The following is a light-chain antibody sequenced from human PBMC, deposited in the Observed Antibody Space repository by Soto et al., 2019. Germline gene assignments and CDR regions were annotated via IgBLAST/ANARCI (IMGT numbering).Light chain of an antibody. CDR3: QQYDNRSPLT. CDR1: QSVWSN. V-gene: IGKV3-15*01. CDR2: GAS. J-gene: IGKJ4*01. Sequence: EVVMTQFPATVSVSPGGRATISCRASQSVWSNLAWYQQKPGQAPRLLIYGASTSATGVPAKFSGSGSGTEFTLTISSLQTADFGVYYCQQYDNRSPLTFGGGTKVDI.